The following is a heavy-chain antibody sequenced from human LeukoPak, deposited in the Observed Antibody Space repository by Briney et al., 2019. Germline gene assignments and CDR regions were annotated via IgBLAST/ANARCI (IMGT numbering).Heavy chain of an antibody. J-gene: IGHJ4*02. CDR3: AKDYISVGSGTNFCDH. Sequence: PGGSLRLSCAASGFTFSDYYMSWIRQAPGKGLEWVSGINWNSGGIGYADSVKGRFTISRDNAKTSLYLQMNSLRVEDTALYYCAKDYISVGSGTNFCDHWGQGTLVTVSS. CDR2: INWNSGGI. CDR1: GFTFSDYY. V-gene: IGHV3-9*01. D-gene: IGHD3-10*01.